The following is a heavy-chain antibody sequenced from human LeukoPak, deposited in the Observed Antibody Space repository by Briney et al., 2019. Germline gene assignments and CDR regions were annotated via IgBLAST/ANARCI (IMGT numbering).Heavy chain of an antibody. D-gene: IGHD5-18*01. CDR3: ARLRGYSYGYEDY. J-gene: IGHJ4*02. V-gene: IGHV4-39*07. Sequence: SETLSLTCTVSGGSISSNTYYWGWIRQPPGKGLEWIGSIYYSGSTYYNPSLKSRVTISVDTSNNQFSLKLSSVTAADTAVYYCARLRGYSYGYEDYWGQGTLVTVSS. CDR2: IYYSGST. CDR1: GGSISSNTYY.